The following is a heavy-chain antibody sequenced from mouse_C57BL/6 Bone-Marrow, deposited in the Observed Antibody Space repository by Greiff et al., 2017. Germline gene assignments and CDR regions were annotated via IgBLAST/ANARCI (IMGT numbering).Heavy chain of an antibody. Sequence: VQGVESGAELARPGASVKLSCKASGYTFTSYGISWVKQRTGQGLEWIGEIYPRSGNTYYNEKFKGKATLTADKSSSTAYMELRSLTSEDSAVYFCARWPPYYYGSRDGYWGQGTTLTVSS. CDR1: GYTFTSYG. J-gene: IGHJ2*01. CDR3: ARWPPYYYGSRDGY. V-gene: IGHV1-81*01. CDR2: IYPRSGNT. D-gene: IGHD1-1*01.